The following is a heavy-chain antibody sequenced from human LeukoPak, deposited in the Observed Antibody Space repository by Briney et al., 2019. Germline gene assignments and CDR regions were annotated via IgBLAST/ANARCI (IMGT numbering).Heavy chain of an antibody. CDR2: IYYSGST. D-gene: IGHD4-17*01. Sequence: SETLSLTCTVSGGSISSGDYYWSWIRQPPGKGLEWIGYIYYSGSTYYNPSLKSRVTISVDTSKNQFSLKLSSVTAADTAVYYCARVGGDYAMDAWGKGTTVTVSS. CDR3: ARVGGDYAMDA. V-gene: IGHV4-30-4*08. J-gene: IGHJ6*04. CDR1: GGSISSGDYY.